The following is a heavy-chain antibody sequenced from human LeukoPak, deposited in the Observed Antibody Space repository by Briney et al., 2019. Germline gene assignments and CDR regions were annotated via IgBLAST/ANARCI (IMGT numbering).Heavy chain of an antibody. CDR2: MNPNSLNT. CDR1: GYTFTSYD. J-gene: IGHJ4*02. V-gene: IGHV1-8*03. D-gene: IGHD6-13*01. Sequence: GASVKVSCKASGYTFTSYDINWVRQAPGQGLEWMGWMNPNSLNTGYAQRFQGRITLTRNTSIGTAYMELSSLRSEDTAVYYCARDPTSNSSPFFDYWGQGILVTVSS. CDR3: ARDPTSNSSPFFDY.